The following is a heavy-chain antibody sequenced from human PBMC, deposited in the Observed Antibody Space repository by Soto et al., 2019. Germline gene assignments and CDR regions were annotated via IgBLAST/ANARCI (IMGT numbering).Heavy chain of an antibody. CDR1: GGSISSGGYY. CDR3: ARGGYDILTGYRLPDY. CDR2: IYYSGST. J-gene: IGHJ4*02. V-gene: IGHV4-31*03. D-gene: IGHD3-9*01. Sequence: QVQLQESGPGLVKPSQILSLTCTVSGGSISSGGYYWSWIRQHPGKGLEWIGYIYYSGSTYYNPSLKSRVTISVDTSKNQFSLKLSSVTAADTAVYYCARGGYDILTGYRLPDYWGQGTLVTVSS.